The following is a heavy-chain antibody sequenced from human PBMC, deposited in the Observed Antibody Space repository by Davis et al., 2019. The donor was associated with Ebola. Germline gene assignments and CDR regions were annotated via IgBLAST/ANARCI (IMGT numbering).Heavy chain of an antibody. Sequence: GESLKISCAASGFTFRSYAMHWVRQASGKGLEWVGRIRSKANSYATAYAASVKGRFTISRDDSKNTAYLQMNSLKTEDTAVYYCTRQVQFTIFSYYYYGMDVWGKGTTVTVSS. CDR1: GFTFRSYA. CDR3: TRQVQFTIFSYYYYGMDV. J-gene: IGHJ6*04. CDR2: IRSKANSYAT. D-gene: IGHD3-9*01. V-gene: IGHV3-73*01.